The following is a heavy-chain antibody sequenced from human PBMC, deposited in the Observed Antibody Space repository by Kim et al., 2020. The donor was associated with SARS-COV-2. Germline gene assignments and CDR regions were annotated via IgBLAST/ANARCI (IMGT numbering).Heavy chain of an antibody. J-gene: IGHJ6*03. CDR1: GYSFTSYW. V-gene: IGHV5-51*01. CDR2: IYPGDSDT. Sequence: GESLKISCKGSGYSFTSYWIGWVRQMPGKGLEWMGIIYPGDSDTRYSPSFQGQVTISADKSISTAYLQWSSLKASDTAMYYCARLAHPPHLYCSSTSCYKYYYYYYMDVWGKGTTVTVSS. CDR3: ARLAHPPHLYCSSTSCYKYYYYYYMDV. D-gene: IGHD2-2*02.